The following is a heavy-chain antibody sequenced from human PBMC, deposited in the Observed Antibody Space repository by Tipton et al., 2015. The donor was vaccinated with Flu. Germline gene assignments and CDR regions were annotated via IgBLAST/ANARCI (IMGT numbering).Heavy chain of an antibody. J-gene: IGHJ4*02. CDR3: AASGYSYGLFDY. CDR1: GGSFSGYY. Sequence: TLSLTCAVYGGSFSGYYWSWIRQPPGKGLEWIGEINHSGSTNYNPSLKSRVTISVDTSKNQFSLKLSSVTAADTAVYYCAASGYSYGLFDYWGQGTLVTVSS. CDR2: INHSGST. V-gene: IGHV4-34*01. D-gene: IGHD5-18*01.